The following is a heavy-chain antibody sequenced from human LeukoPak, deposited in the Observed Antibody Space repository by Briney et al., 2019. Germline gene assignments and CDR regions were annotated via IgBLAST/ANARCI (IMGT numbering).Heavy chain of an antibody. Sequence: ASVKVSCKASGGTFSSYAISWVRQAPGQGLEWMGGIIPIFGTPNYAQKFQGRVKITADKSPSTAYMELSSLRSEDTAVYYCARDVTSCGGDCYFPPNWFDPWGQGTLVTVSS. CDR3: ARDVTSCGGDCYFPPNWFDP. D-gene: IGHD2-21*02. J-gene: IGHJ5*02. V-gene: IGHV1-69*06. CDR2: IIPIFGTP. CDR1: GGTFSSYA.